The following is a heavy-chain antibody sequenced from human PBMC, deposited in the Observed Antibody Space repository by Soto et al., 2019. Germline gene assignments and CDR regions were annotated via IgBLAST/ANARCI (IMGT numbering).Heavy chain of an antibody. CDR1: GFTFSSYA. CDR3: AKDHGGWYGPYYYYGMDC. J-gene: IGHJ6*02. D-gene: IGHD6-19*01. Sequence: GGSLRLSCAASGFTFSSYAMSWVRQAPGKGLEWVSAISGSGGSTYYADSVKGRFTISRDNSKNTLYLQMNSLRAEDTAVYYCAKDHGGWYGPYYYYGMDCWGQGTTVTVSS. V-gene: IGHV3-23*01. CDR2: ISGSGGST.